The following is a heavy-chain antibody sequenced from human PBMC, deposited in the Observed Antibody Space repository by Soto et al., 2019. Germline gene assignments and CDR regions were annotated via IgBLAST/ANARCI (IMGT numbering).Heavy chain of an antibody. CDR1: GFTFRNYN. CDR2: ISTGGAYM. J-gene: IGHJ4*02. D-gene: IGHD2-21*01. V-gene: IGHV3-21*06. CDR3: ASDIASPGGDYYDS. Sequence: EVQLVESGGGLVKAGGSLRRFCTASGFTFRNYNMNWVRQAPGQGLEWVSSISTGGAYMFYADSVKGRFTISRDNAQNSLFLQIDSPRAEDTAVYYCASDIASPGGDYYDSWGQGTLVTVSS.